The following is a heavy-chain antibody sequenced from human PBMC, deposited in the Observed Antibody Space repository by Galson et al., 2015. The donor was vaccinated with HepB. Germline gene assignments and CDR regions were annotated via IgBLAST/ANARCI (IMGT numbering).Heavy chain of an antibody. D-gene: IGHD1-1*01. Sequence: SLRLSCAASGFTFSIYEINWVRQAPGQGLEWVSYSSSSGRTTHYADSVKGRFFISRDNTKNSLYLQMNSLRAEDTGVYYCARDRGRLVAGFDIWGQGTMVTVSS. CDR3: ARDRGRLVAGFDI. CDR1: GFTFSIYE. V-gene: IGHV3-48*03. J-gene: IGHJ3*02. CDR2: SSSSGRTT.